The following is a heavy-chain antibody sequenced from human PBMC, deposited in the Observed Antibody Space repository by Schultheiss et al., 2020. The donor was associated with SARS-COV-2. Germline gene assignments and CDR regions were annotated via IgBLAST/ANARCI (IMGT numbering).Heavy chain of an antibody. J-gene: IGHJ4*02. CDR2: ISSSSSYI. V-gene: IGHV3-21*06. CDR3: ARGSTATTGGTTLDY. Sequence: GGSLRLSCAASGFTFSSYSMNWVRQAPGKGLEWVSSISSSSSYIYYADSVKGRFTISRDNAKSSLYLQMNSLRLEDTAVYYCARGSTATTGGTTLDYWGQGTLVTVSS. CDR1: GFTFSSYS. D-gene: IGHD4-17*01.